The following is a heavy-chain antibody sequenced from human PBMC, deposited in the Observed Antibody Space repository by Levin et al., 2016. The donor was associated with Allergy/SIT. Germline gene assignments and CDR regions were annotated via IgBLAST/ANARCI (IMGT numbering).Heavy chain of an antibody. V-gene: IGHV3-74*03. Sequence: GGSLRLSCEASGFVFENYWMYWVRQAPGTGPVWVARIENGGSSLTYAESVRGRFTISRDDAKKTLYLQMDSLRAEDTAVYYCARFSSDYSAFDLWGHGTVVTVSS. CDR3: ARFSSDYSAFDL. D-gene: IGHD3-22*01. CDR2: IENGGSSL. CDR1: GFVFENYW. J-gene: IGHJ3*01.